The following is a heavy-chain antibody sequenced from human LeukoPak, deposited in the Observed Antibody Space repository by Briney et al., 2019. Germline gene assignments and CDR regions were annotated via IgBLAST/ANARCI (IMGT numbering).Heavy chain of an antibody. CDR1: VHFISIYY. J-gene: IGHJ4*02. V-gene: IGHV4-59*01. CDR2: INYSGNP. D-gene: IGHD4-17*01. Sequence: PSDTLSLTCTLSVHFISIYYWSWIRQPPGKGLEWMGYINYSGNPNYNPSLKSRVTISVNTSKNQFSLRLTSVTAADTAVYYCAREGRQDYVYFDCWGQGTLVTVSS. CDR3: AREGRQDYVYFDC.